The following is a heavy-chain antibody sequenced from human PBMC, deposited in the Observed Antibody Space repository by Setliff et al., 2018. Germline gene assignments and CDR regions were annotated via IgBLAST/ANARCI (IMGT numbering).Heavy chain of an antibody. CDR1: GFTFSSYG. J-gene: IGHJ4*02. V-gene: IGHV3-33*08. Sequence: PGGSLRLSCAASGFTFSSYGMHWVRQAPGKGLEWVAIIWDDGGYKYHADSVKGRFTISRDNSKNTLYLQMNSLRPEDTAVYYCARTCSGSGCYAGLESWGQGTPVTVSS. CDR3: ARTCSGSGCYAGLES. D-gene: IGHD2-15*01. CDR2: IWDDGGYK.